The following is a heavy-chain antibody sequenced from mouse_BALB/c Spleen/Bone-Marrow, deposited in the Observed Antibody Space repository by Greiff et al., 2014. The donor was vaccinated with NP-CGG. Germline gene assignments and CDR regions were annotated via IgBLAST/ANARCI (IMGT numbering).Heavy chain of an antibody. J-gene: IGHJ4*01. D-gene: IGHD4-1*01. CDR2: IDPANGNT. V-gene: IGHV14-3*02. CDR3: ARWEYYAMDY. Sequence: SGAELVKPGASVKLSCTASGFNIKDTYMHWVKQRPEQGLEWIGRIDPANGNTKYDPKFQGKATITADTPSNTAYLQLSSLTSEDTAVYYCARWEYYAMDYWGQGTSVTVSS. CDR1: GFNIKDTY.